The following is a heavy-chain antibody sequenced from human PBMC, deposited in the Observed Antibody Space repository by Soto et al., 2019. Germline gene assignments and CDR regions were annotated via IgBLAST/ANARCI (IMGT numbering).Heavy chain of an antibody. CDR3: ARHRFNYYDDTVYYYFDY. Sequence: ASVKVSCKASGYSFTSYGISWVRQAPGQGPEWMGWISGHNGNTNHPQSLQGRVTMTTDTSRNTAYMELRSLRSDDTAVYYCARHRFNYYDDTVYYYFDYWGQGTLVTV. V-gene: IGHV1-18*04. CDR2: ISGHNGNT. CDR1: GYSFTSYG. J-gene: IGHJ4*02. D-gene: IGHD3-22*01.